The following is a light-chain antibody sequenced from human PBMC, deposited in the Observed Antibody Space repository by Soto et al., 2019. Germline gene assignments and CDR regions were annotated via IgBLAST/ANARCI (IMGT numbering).Light chain of an antibody. CDR2: GAS. V-gene: IGKV3-15*01. Sequence: EIMMTQSPVTLSVSPGERATLSCRVSQSVSSNLAWYQQKPGQAPRLLIYGASTRATGIPARFSGSGSGTEFTLTISSLQSEDFAVYYCQQYNTWPTFGQGTKVDIK. J-gene: IGKJ1*01. CDR1: QSVSSN. CDR3: QQYNTWPT.